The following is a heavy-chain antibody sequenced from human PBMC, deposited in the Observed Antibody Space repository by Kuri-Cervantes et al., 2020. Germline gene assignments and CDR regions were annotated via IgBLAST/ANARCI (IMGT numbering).Heavy chain of an antibody. D-gene: IGHD3-22*01. J-gene: IGHJ4*02. V-gene: IGHV4-38-2*01. CDR1: GYSISSGYY. Sequence: GSLRLSCAVSGYSISSGYYWGWNRQPPGKGLEWTGEINDSGSNNYNPSLKSRVTISVDTSKNKFSLKLSSVTAADTAVYYCSRVRYYDGGGYGEFDYWGQGTQVTVSS. CDR3: SRVRYYDGGGYGEFDY. CDR2: INDSGSN.